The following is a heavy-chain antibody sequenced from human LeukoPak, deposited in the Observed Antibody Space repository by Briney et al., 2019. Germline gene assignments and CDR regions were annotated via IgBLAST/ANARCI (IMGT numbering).Heavy chain of an antibody. CDR1: GFSFSNYG. Sequence: PGGSLRLSCAASGFSFSNYGMHWVRQSPGKGLERVAVISFDGSIEYYADSVKGRFTISRDDSTNTLYLQMNSLRPEDTALYYCAKDLQHLVRTLSFDYWGQGTLVTVSS. CDR2: ISFDGSIE. J-gene: IGHJ4*02. D-gene: IGHD6-13*01. V-gene: IGHV3-30*18. CDR3: AKDLQHLVRTLSFDY.